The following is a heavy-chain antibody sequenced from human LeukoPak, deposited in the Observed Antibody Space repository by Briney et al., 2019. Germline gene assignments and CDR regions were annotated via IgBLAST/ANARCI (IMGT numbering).Heavy chain of an antibody. CDR1: GYSFTSYW. CDR2: IYPGDSDT. J-gene: IGHJ2*01. D-gene: IGHD5-18*01. V-gene: IGHV5-51*01. Sequence: GESLKISCKGSGYSFTSYWIGWVRQMPGKGLEWMGIIYPGDSDTRYSPSFQGQVTISADKSISTAYLQWSSLKASDTAMYYCARVAAVGEYSYSAWYFDLWGRGTLVTVSS. CDR3: ARVAAVGEYSYSAWYFDL.